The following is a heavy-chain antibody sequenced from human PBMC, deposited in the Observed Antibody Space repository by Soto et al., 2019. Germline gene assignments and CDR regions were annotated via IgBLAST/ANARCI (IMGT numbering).Heavy chain of an antibody. D-gene: IGHD2-2*01. V-gene: IGHV4-30-4*08. Sequence: PSETLSLTCTVSGGSISSSSYYWGWIRQSPGKGLEWIGYIYYSGSTYYNPSLKSRVTISVDTSKDQFSLKLSSVTAADTAVYYCASFDIVLVPAAHPHFFDFWGQGSLVT. CDR2: IYYSGST. CDR1: GGSISSSSYY. J-gene: IGHJ3*01. CDR3: ASFDIVLVPAAHPHFFDF.